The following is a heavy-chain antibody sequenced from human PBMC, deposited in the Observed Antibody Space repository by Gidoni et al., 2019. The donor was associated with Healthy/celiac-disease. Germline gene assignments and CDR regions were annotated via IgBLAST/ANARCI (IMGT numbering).Heavy chain of an antibody. CDR1: GLTFRSYA. CDR2: ISYDGSNK. Sequence: QVQLVSSGGGVVQPGTSLSLSCAASGLTFRSYAMHWGRQAPGKGLEWVAVISYDGSNKYYADSVKGRFTISRDNSKNTLYLQMNSLRAEDTAVYYCARDLSRVAEDYYYGMDVWGQGTTVTVSS. J-gene: IGHJ6*02. CDR3: ARDLSRVAEDYYYGMDV. D-gene: IGHD2-15*01. V-gene: IGHV3-30*04.